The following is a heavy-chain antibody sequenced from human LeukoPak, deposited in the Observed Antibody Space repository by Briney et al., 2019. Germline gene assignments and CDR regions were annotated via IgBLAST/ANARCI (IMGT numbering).Heavy chain of an antibody. V-gene: IGHV3-23*01. CDR3: AKPAKTDYADY. J-gene: IGHJ4*02. Sequence: GGSLRLPCAASGFTFSSYGMNWVRQAPGKGLEWVSAISGSGGNTYYADSVKGRLTISRDNSKNTLYLQMNSLRAGDTALYYCAKPAKTDYADYWGQGTLVTVSS. CDR1: GFTFSSYG. CDR2: ISGSGGNT. D-gene: IGHD1-14*01.